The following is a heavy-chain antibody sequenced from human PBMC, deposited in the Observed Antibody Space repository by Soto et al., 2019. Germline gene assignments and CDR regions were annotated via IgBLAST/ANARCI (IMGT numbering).Heavy chain of an antibody. V-gene: IGHV3-48*01. CDR1: GFTFSSYS. CDR2: ISSSSSTI. J-gene: IGHJ6*03. D-gene: IGHD2-15*01. Sequence: GESLKISCAASGFTFSSYSMNWVCQAPGKGLEWVSYISSSSSTIYYADSVKGRFTISRDNAKNSLYLQMNSLRAEDTAVYYCARETGPVEVDYYMDVWGKGTTVTVSS. CDR3: ARETGPVEVDYYMDV.